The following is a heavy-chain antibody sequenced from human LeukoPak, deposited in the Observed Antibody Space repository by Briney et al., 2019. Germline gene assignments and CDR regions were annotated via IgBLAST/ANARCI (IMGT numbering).Heavy chain of an antibody. J-gene: IGHJ5*02. CDR3: ARDRYYYGSGSYYNGNWFDP. CDR1: GDSISSSRSY. D-gene: IGHD3-10*01. Sequence: SETLSLTCTVSGDSISSSRSYWGWIRQPPGKGLEWIGRIYTSGSTNYNPSLKSRVTMSVDTSKNQFSLKLSSVTAADTAVYYCARDRYYYGSGSYYNGNWFDPWGQGTLVTVSS. V-gene: IGHV4-39*07. CDR2: IYTSGST.